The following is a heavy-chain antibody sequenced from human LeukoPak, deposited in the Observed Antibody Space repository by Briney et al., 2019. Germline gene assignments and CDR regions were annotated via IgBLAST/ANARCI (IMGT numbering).Heavy chain of an antibody. J-gene: IGHJ3*02. Sequence: GGSLRLSCAASGFTLSTYWMSWVRQAPGKGLEWVANIKQDGSEKNYVDSVKGRFTISRDNAENSLYLQMNSLGAEDTAVYYCARSRSVSGVVIMGAFDIWGQGTMVTVSS. D-gene: IGHD3-3*01. CDR3: ARSRSVSGVVIMGAFDI. V-gene: IGHV3-7*01. CDR1: GFTLSTYW. CDR2: IKQDGSEK.